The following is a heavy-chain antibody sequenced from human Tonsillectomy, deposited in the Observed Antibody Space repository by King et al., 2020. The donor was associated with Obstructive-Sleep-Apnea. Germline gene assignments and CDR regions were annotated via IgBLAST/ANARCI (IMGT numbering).Heavy chain of an antibody. V-gene: IGHV3-33*01. Sequence: VQLVESGGGVVQPGRSLRLSCAASGFTFSTYGMHWVRQAPGKGLEWVAVIWYDGSNKYYADSVWGRFTISRDNSKNTLYLQMNSLRAEDTAVYYCSRDRVYYFDYWGQGTLVTVSS. CDR1: GFTFSTYG. CDR2: IWYDGSNK. J-gene: IGHJ4*02. CDR3: SRDRVYYFDY. D-gene: IGHD2-8*01.